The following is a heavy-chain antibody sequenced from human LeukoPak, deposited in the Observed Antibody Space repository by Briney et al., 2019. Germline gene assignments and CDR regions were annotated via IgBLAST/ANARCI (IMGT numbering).Heavy chain of an antibody. V-gene: IGHV1-46*01. CDR2: INPSGGST. J-gene: IGHJ5*02. D-gene: IGHD6-19*01. CDR1: GYTFTSYY. Sequence: GASVKVSCKASGYTFTSYYMHWVRQAPGQGLEWMGMINPSGGSTSYAQKFQGRVTMTSDTSTSTVYMELSSLRSEDTAVYYCARDQQPGYSSGHWFYPWGQGTLVTVSS. CDR3: ARDQQPGYSSGHWFYP.